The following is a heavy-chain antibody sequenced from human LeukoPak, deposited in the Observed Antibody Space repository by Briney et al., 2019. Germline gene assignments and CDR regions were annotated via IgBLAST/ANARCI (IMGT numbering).Heavy chain of an antibody. J-gene: IGHJ4*02. D-gene: IGHD5-24*01. CDR1: GYTFTSYD. CDR3: ARGGGVGVEMATTDYDY. V-gene: IGHV1-8*01. Sequence: ASVKASCKASGYTFTSYDINWVRQATGQGLEWMGWMNPNSGNTGYAQKFQGRVTMTRNTSISTAYMELSSLRSEDTAVYYCARGGGVGVEMATTDYDYWGQGTLVTVSS. CDR2: MNPNSGNT.